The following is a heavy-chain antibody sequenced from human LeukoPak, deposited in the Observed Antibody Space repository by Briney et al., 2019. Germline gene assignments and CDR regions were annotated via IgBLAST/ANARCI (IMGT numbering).Heavy chain of an antibody. D-gene: IGHD3-22*01. CDR1: GASISSYY. Sequence: SETLSLTCTVSGASISSYYWNWIRQPPGKGLEWIGYMHYSGSTNYNPSLKSRVTISVDTSKHQFSLKLNSVTSADTAAYYCARDTRYYDNSGYYYSDYWGRGTLVTVSS. J-gene: IGHJ4*02. V-gene: IGHV4-59*01. CDR2: MHYSGST. CDR3: ARDTRYYDNSGYYYSDY.